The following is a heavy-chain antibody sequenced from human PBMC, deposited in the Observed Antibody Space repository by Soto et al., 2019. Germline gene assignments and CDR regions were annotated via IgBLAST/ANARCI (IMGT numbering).Heavy chain of an antibody. CDR3: ARGCSSTSCYHYYYGMDV. CDR1: GGTFSSYA. CDR2: IIPIFGTA. J-gene: IGHJ6*02. Sequence: SVKVSCKASGGTFSSYAIGWVRQAPGQGLEWMGGIIPIFGTANYAQKFQGRVTITADESTSTAYMELSSLRSEDTAVYYCARGCSSTSCYHYYYGMDVWGQGTTVTAP. D-gene: IGHD2-2*01. V-gene: IGHV1-69*13.